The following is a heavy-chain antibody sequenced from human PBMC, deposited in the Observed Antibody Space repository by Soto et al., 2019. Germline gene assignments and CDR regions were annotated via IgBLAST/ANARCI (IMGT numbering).Heavy chain of an antibody. CDR1: GGSISSYY. V-gene: IGHV4-59*01. Sequence: HSETLSLTCTVSGGSISSYYWSWIRQPPGKGLEWIGYIYYSGSTNYNPSLKSRVTISVDTSKNQFSLKLSSVTAADTAVYYCAREAIVADAFDIWGQGTMVTVS. CDR3: AREAIVADAFDI. J-gene: IGHJ3*02. CDR2: IYYSGST. D-gene: IGHD5-12*01.